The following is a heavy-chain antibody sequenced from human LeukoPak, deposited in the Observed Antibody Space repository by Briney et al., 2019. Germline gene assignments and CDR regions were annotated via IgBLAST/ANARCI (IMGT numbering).Heavy chain of an antibody. CDR2: IYGGGAT. Sequence: PGGSLRLSCAASGFTFSSYAMTWVRQAPGKGLEWVSSIYGGGATYYADSVRGRFTVSRDNAKNTVYLQMDSLRGEDTAVYYCAGDRRENWFDPWGQGTLVTVSS. V-gene: IGHV3-23*01. CDR3: AGDRRENWFDP. D-gene: IGHD1-26*01. CDR1: GFTFSSYA. J-gene: IGHJ5*02.